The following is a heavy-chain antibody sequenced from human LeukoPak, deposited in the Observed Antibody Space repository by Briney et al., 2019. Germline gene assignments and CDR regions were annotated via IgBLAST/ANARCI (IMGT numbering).Heavy chain of an antibody. CDR3: ARGPTRRRGLPPLYYYYMDV. J-gene: IGHJ6*03. CDR1: GYTFTGYY. CDR2: MNPNSGNT. V-gene: IGHV1-8*02. Sequence: ASVKVFCKASGYTFTGYYMYWVRQATGQGLEWMGWMNPNSGNTGYAQKFQGRGTMTRNTSISTAYMELSSLRSEDTAVYYCARGPTRRRGLPPLYYYYMDVWGKGTTVTVSS.